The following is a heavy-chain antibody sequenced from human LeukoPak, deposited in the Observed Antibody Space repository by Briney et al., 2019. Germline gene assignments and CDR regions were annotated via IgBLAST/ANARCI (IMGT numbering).Heavy chain of an antibody. Sequence: SVKVSCKASGGTFSSYTISWVRQAPGQGLEWMGRIIPILSIASYAQKFQGRVTITADKSTSTAYMELSSLRSEDTAVYYCASTPGIAVAGTDYWGQGTLVTVSS. CDR2: IIPILSIA. J-gene: IGHJ4*02. CDR3: ASTPGIAVAGTDY. V-gene: IGHV1-69*02. CDR1: GGTFSSYT. D-gene: IGHD6-19*01.